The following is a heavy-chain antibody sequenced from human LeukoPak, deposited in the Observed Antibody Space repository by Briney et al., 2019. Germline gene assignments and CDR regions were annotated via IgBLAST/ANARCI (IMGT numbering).Heavy chain of an antibody. D-gene: IGHD2-2*01. J-gene: IGHJ5*02. CDR2: LSFGGST. CDR1: GGSISSSGYF. V-gene: IGHV4-39*02. Sequence: PSETLSLTCAVSGGSISSSGYFWGWIRQSPGNGLEWIGSLSFGGSTYYNPSLKSRVTISGDTAKNHVSLKLISVSAADTAVYYCAREGLPGLCTSTSCYAVFDPWGQGTLVTVSS. CDR3: AREGLPGLCTSTSCYAVFDP.